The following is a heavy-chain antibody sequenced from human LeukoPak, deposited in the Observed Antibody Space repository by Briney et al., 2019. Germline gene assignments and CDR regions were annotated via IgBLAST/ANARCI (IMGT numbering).Heavy chain of an antibody. D-gene: IGHD5-12*01. Sequence: GGSLRLSCAASGFTVSSKYMSWVRQAPGKGLEWLSVLYSGGDTYYADSVKGRFIISRDNSKNTLYLQMNSLRAEDTAVYYCARDYSGSGWDYYDYWGQGNLVTVSS. V-gene: IGHV3-53*01. CDR3: ARDYSGSGWDYYDY. CDR2: LYSGGDT. CDR1: GFTVSSKY. J-gene: IGHJ4*02.